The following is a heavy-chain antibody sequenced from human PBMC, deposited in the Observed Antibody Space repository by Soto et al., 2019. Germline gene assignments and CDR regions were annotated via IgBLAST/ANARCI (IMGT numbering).Heavy chain of an antibody. J-gene: IGHJ4*02. Sequence: ASVKDSCRTSGYSFTTDYMDWVRQAPGQGLEWMGIINPSGGSTSYAQKFQGRVTMTIDNARNSLFLEMSSLRADDTAFYYCTKGSKTHVMDWGQGPLVTVSS. CDR3: TKGSKTHVMD. D-gene: IGHD4-4*01. CDR1: GYSFTTDY. CDR2: INPSGGST. V-gene: IGHV1-46*01.